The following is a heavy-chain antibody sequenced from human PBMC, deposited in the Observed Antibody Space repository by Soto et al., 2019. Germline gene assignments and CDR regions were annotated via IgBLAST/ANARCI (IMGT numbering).Heavy chain of an antibody. J-gene: IGHJ6*03. D-gene: IGHD2-15*01. Sequence: ASVKVSCKASGYTFSSYDMNWVGQAPGKRPEWMGCINPANGNTKYSETFLARVTFTRDTSAITAYMELTSLRSADTAVYFCARVVSWRFIDFATDYYYYYYMDVWCKGTTVTVPS. CDR3: ARVVSWRFIDFATDYYYYYYMDV. CDR2: INPANGNT. CDR1: GYTFSSYD. V-gene: IGHV1-3*01.